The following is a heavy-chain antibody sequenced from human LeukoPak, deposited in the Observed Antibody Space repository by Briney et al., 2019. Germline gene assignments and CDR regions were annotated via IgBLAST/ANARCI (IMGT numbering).Heavy chain of an antibody. CDR3: ASSMDTAMVYYYGMDV. CDR2: IYYSGST. Sequence: PSETLSLTGTVSGGSVSSGSYYWSWIRQPPGKGLEWIGYIYYSGSTNYNPSLKSRVTISVDTSKNQFSLKLSSVTAADTAVYYCASSMDTAMVYYYGMDVWGKGTTVTVSS. J-gene: IGHJ6*04. V-gene: IGHV4-61*01. CDR1: GGSVSSGSYY. D-gene: IGHD5-18*01.